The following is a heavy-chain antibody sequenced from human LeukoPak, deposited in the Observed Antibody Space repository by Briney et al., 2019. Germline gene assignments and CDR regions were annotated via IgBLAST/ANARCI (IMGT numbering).Heavy chain of an antibody. J-gene: IGHJ4*02. Sequence: GGSLRLSCAASGFAFRNYYMDWVRQAPGKGLEWVAYISNSGSIIYYAESVKGRFTISRDNAKNSLFLQMNSLRAEDTAVYYCARAQYSSSPSYWGQGSLVAVAS. CDR3: ARAQYSSSPSY. CDR2: ISNSGSII. D-gene: IGHD6-6*01. CDR1: GFAFRNYY. V-gene: IGHV3-11*04.